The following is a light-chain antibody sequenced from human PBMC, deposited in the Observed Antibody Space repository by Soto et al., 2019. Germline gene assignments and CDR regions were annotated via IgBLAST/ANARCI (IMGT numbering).Light chain of an antibody. V-gene: IGKV3-20*01. CDR3: QQYGSSPGT. Sequence: EIVLTQSPGTLSLSPGERATLSCRASQSVSSNYLGWFQQKPGQAPRLLIFVASYRDTGIPDRFSGSGSGTDFTLTISRLEPEDFAMYYCQQYGSSPGTFGQGTKVEVK. CDR2: VAS. J-gene: IGKJ1*01. CDR1: QSVSSNY.